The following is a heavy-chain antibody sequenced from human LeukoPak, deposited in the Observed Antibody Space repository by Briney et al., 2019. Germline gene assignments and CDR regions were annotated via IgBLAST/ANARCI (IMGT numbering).Heavy chain of an antibody. J-gene: IGHJ3*02. Sequence: PGRSLRLSCAASGFTFSSYGMHWVRQAPGKGLEWVAVISYDGSNKYYADSVKGRFTISRDNSKNTLYLQMNSLRAEDTAVYYCAKEVSNEATIRQYDAFDIWGQGAMVTVSS. CDR2: ISYDGSNK. CDR1: GFTFSSYG. V-gene: IGHV3-30*18. CDR3: AKEVSNEATIRQYDAFDI. D-gene: IGHD5-12*01.